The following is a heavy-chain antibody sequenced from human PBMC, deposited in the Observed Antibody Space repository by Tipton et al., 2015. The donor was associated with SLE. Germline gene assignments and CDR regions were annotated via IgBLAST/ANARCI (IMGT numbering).Heavy chain of an antibody. J-gene: IGHJ4*02. D-gene: IGHD3-16*01. CDR2: FYHSGNT. CDR3: ASGPLGESGRFFDY. CDR1: RYSISSGYY. Sequence: TLSLTCIVSRYSISSGYYWGWMRQAPGKELEWVGSFYHSGNTYYNPSLTSRVTISADTSKNQFSLKLSSVTAADTAIYYCASGPLGESGRFFDYWGQGTLVTVSS. V-gene: IGHV4-38-2*02.